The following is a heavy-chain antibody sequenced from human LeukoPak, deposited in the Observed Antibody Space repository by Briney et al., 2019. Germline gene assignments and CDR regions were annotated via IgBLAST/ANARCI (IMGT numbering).Heavy chain of an antibody. CDR3: TREYRVVVPAAIRWVAVYFDY. CDR1: GFTFGDYA. D-gene: IGHD2-2*02. CDR2: VRSKAYGGTT. J-gene: IGHJ4*02. V-gene: IGHV3-49*04. Sequence: GGSLRLSCTASGFTFGDYAMSWVRQAPGKRLEWVGFVRSKAYGGTTEYAASAKGRFTISRDDSKSIAYLQMNSLKTEDTAVYYCTREYRVVVPAAIRWVAVYFDYWGQGTLVTVSS.